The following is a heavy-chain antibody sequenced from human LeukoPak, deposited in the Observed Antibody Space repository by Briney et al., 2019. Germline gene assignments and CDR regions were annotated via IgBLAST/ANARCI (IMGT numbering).Heavy chain of an antibody. V-gene: IGHV1-3*01. CDR1: GYTFTSYA. CDR3: AREAAAAAGKYYYYGMDV. Sequence: ASVKVSCKASGYTFTSYAMHWVRQAPGQRLEWMGWINAGNGNTKYSQKFQGRVTITRDTSASTAYMELSSLRSEDTAVYYCAREAAAAAGKYYYYGMDVWGQGTTVTVSS. D-gene: IGHD6-13*01. J-gene: IGHJ6*02. CDR2: INAGNGNT.